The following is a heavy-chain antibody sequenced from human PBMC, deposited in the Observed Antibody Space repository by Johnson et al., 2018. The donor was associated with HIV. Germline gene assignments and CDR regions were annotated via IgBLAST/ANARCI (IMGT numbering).Heavy chain of an antibody. CDR3: ARDSGGNYGAFDI. CDR1: GFTFNSYA. V-gene: IGHV3-30*04. CDR2: ISYDGSDK. Sequence: VQLVESGGGVVQPGRSLRLSCAASGFTFNSYAMHWVRQAPAKGLEWVAVISYDGSDKYYADSVKGRFTISRDSSKNTLYLQMNSLRAEDMAVYYCARDSGGNYGAFDIWGQGTMVTVSS. D-gene: IGHD4-23*01. J-gene: IGHJ3*02.